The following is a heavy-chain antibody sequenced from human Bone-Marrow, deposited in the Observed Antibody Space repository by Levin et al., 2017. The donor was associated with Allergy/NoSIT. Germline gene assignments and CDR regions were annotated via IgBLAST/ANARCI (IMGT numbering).Heavy chain of an antibody. Sequence: TSETLSLTCAVSGGSISSGGYSWSWIRQPPGKGLEWIGYIFHSGSTSYNPSLKSRVTISVDSSKNQFSLKLSSVTAADTAVYYCARDSFRGMGWGQGALVTVSS. J-gene: IGHJ4*02. CDR3: ARDSFRGMG. V-gene: IGHV4-30-2*01. CDR1: GGSISSGGYS. CDR2: IFHSGST. D-gene: IGHD3-10*01.